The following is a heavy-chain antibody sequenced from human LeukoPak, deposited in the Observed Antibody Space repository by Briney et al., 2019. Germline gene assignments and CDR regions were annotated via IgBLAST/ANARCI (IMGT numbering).Heavy chain of an antibody. J-gene: IGHJ4*02. CDR3: ARVKTMIIVVSLFDY. CDR1: GYTFTGYF. D-gene: IGHD3-22*01. V-gene: IGHV1-2*02. Sequence: GASVKVSCKASGYTFTGYFIHWVRQAPGQGLEWMGWINPNSGGTNYAQKFQGRVTMTRDTSISTAFMELSRLTSDDTAVYYCARVKTMIIVVSLFDYWGQGTLVTVSS. CDR2: INPNSGGT.